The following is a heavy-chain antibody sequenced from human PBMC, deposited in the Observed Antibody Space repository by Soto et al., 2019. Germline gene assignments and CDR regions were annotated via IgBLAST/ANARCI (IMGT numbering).Heavy chain of an antibody. V-gene: IGHV4-39*01. D-gene: IGHD2-21*02. J-gene: IGHJ4*02. Sequence: SETLSLTCTVSGGSISSSSYYWDWIRQPPGKGLEWIGSIYYSGSTYYNPSLKSRVTISVDTSKNQFSLKLSSVTAADTAVYYCARHRRGGPYCGGDCPNPFDYWGQGTLVTVSS. CDR1: GGSISSSSYY. CDR3: ARHRRGGPYCGGDCPNPFDY. CDR2: IYYSGST.